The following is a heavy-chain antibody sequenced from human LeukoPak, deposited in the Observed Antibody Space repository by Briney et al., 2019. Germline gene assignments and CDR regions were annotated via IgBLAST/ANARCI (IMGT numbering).Heavy chain of an antibody. Sequence: GGSLRLSCAASGFTVSSNYMSWVRQAPGKGLEWVSVIYSGGTTYYADSVKGRFAISRDSSKNTLYLQMNSLRAEDTAVYYCARDLGRGYDWGDWGQGTLVTVSS. V-gene: IGHV3-53*01. CDR2: IYSGGTT. D-gene: IGHD5-12*01. CDR1: GFTVSSNY. J-gene: IGHJ4*02. CDR3: ARDLGRGYDWGD.